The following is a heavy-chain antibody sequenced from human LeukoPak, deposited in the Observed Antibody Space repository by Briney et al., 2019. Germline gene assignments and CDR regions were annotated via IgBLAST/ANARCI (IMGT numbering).Heavy chain of an antibody. V-gene: IGHV4-4*09. Sequence: SETLSLTRTVSGGSISTYYWSWIRRPPGKGLEWIAYIHASGPTNYNPSLKSRITISVDTSKNQFSLKLSSVTAADTAVYYCARHDAGIAARPFDNWGQGTLVTVSS. CDR3: ARHDAGIAARPFDN. CDR1: GGSISTYY. J-gene: IGHJ4*02. D-gene: IGHD6-6*01. CDR2: IHASGPT.